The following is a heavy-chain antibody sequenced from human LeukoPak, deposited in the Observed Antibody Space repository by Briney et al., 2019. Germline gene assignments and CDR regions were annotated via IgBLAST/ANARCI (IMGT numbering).Heavy chain of an antibody. D-gene: IGHD6-13*01. CDR3: AGSIAAAAPGDYFDY. J-gene: IGHJ4*02. CDR1: GGSISSYY. CDR2: IYYSGST. V-gene: IGHV4-59*01. Sequence: SETLSLTCTVSGGSISSYYWSWIRQPPGKGLEWIGYIYYSGSTNYNPSLKSRVTISVDTSKNQFSLKLSSVTAADTAVYYCAGSIAAAAPGDYFDYWGQGTLVTVSS.